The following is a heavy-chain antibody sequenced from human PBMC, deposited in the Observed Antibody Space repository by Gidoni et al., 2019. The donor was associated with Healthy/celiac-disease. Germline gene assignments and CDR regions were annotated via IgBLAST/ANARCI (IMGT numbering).Heavy chain of an antibody. V-gene: IGHV3-48*03. D-gene: IGHD4-17*01. J-gene: IGHJ4*02. CDR1: GFTFSSYE. CDR2: ISSSGSTI. CDR3: AMNGYGDYFFDY. Sequence: EVQLVESGGGLVQPGGSLRPSCAASGFTFSSYEMNWVRQAPGKGLELVSYISSSGSTIYYADSVKGRFTISRDNAKNSLYLQMNSLRAEDTAVYYCAMNGYGDYFFDYWGQGTLVTVSS.